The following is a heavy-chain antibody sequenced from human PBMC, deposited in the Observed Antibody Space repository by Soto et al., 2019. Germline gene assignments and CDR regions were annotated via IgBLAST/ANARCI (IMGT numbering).Heavy chain of an antibody. CDR1: GSTFPSST. V-gene: IGHV1-18*01. CDR2: LNAHNGNT. Sequence: QVQLVQSGAEVKKPGASVKVSCKASGSTFPSSTVSWVRQAPGQGLEWMGWLNAHNGNTKYAQKFQGRLTMTTDTSTGTGDMELRSLRSGDTAIYFCAIADYGDPDFWGQGTLVTVSS. J-gene: IGHJ4*02. D-gene: IGHD4-17*01. CDR3: AIADYGDPDF.